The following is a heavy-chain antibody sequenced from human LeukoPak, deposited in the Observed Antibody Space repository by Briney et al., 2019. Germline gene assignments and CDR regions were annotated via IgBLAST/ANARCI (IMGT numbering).Heavy chain of an antibody. CDR3: ARDRTATGFDY. V-gene: IGHV4-31*02. D-gene: IGHD2-21*02. Sequence: SWVRQHPGKGLEWIGYIYYSGSTYYNPSLKSRVTISVDTSKNQFSLKLSSVTAADTAVYYCARDRTATGFDYWGQGTLVTVSS. CDR2: IYYSGST. J-gene: IGHJ4*02.